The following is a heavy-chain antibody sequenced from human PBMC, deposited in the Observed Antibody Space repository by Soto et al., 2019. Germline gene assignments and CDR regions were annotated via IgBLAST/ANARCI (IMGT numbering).Heavy chain of an antibody. V-gene: IGHV1-3*01. CDR2: INAGNGNT. CDR1: GYTFTGYA. J-gene: IGHJ4*02. Sequence: ASVKVSCKASGYTFTGYAMHWVRQAPGQRLEWMGWINAGNGNTKYSQKFQGRVTITRDTSASTAYMELSSLRSEDTAVYYCARDLPFWSGYSYFDYWGQGTLVTVSS. CDR3: ARDLPFWSGYSYFDY. D-gene: IGHD3-3*01.